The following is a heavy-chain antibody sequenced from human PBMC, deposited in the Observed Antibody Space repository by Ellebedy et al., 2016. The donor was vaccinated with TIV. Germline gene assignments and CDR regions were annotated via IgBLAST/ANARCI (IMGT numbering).Heavy chain of an antibody. Sequence: AASVKVSCKASGYTFPNYAIHWVRQAPGQRLEWMGWINVGNGNTTYSQKFQGRVTITRDTSARTVYMELSSLRSEDTAVYYCARVRIAVAGPSEYWGQGTLVTVSS. V-gene: IGHV1-3*01. CDR1: GYTFPNYA. J-gene: IGHJ4*02. D-gene: IGHD6-19*01. CDR3: ARVRIAVAGPSEY. CDR2: INVGNGNT.